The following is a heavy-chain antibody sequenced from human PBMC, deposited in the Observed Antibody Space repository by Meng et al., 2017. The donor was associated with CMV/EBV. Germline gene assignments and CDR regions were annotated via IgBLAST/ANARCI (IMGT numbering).Heavy chain of an antibody. Sequence: GSLRLSCTVSGGSISSSGYYWGRIRQPPGKGLEWIGSIYYSGTTYYNPSLKSRVTISVDTSKNQFSLNLTSVTAADTAVYYCARRGGWFEPWGQGTLVTVSS. CDR2: IYYSGTT. D-gene: IGHD3-16*01. J-gene: IGHJ5*02. CDR1: GGSISSSGYY. V-gene: IGHV4-39*01. CDR3: ARRGGWFEP.